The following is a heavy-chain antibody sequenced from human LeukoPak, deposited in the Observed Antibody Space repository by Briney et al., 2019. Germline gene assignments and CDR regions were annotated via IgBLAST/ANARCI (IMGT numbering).Heavy chain of an antibody. CDR3: ARDTYNWNVDAFDP. D-gene: IGHD1-20*01. Sequence: PSETLSLTCAVYGGSFSGYYWSWIRQPPGKGLEWIGEINHSGSTNYNPSLKSRVTISIDKSKNHFSLKLTSVTAADTAIYYCARDTYNWNVDAFDPWGQGTLVTVSS. CDR2: INHSGST. V-gene: IGHV4-34*01. CDR1: GGSFSGYY. J-gene: IGHJ5*02.